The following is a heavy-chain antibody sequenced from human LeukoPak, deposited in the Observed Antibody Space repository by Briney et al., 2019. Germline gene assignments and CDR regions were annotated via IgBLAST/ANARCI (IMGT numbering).Heavy chain of an antibody. J-gene: IGHJ4*02. CDR3: ARDTYDFWSGYCQFDY. Sequence: ASVKVSCKASGYTFTSYAMNWVRQAPGQGLEWMGWINTNTGNPTYAQGFTGRFVFSLDTSVSTAYLQISSLKAEDTAVYYCARDTYDFWSGYCQFDYWGQGTLVTVSS. CDR1: GYTFTSYA. D-gene: IGHD3-3*01. CDR2: INTNTGNP. V-gene: IGHV7-4-1*02.